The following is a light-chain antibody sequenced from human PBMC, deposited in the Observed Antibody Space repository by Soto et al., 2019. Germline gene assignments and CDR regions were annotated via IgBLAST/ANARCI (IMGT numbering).Light chain of an antibody. CDR1: QNIYINS. J-gene: IGKJ3*01. CDR3: QQYGAPPLT. CDR2: GGS. Sequence: EIVLTQSPDTLSLSPGERATLSCRASQNIYINSLAWYQQRPGQAPRLLIYGGSTRATAVPDRFSGSGSGTDFALTISRLEPEDFAVYYCQQYGAPPLTFGPATKVD. V-gene: IGKV3-20*01.